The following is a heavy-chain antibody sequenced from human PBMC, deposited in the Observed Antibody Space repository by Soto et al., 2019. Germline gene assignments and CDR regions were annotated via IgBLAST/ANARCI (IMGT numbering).Heavy chain of an antibody. CDR2: IYPGDHET. V-gene: IGHV5-51*01. CDR3: ARSPRSSPYFDD. CDR1: GYTFSNFW. D-gene: IGHD6-13*01. Sequence: PGESLKISCQSSGYTFSNFWIGWVRQLPGKGLEWMGIIYPGDHETRYSPSFHGKVTISAHRPINTAYLQWNSLEASDTAFYFCARSPRSSPYFDDWGQGALFTVS. J-gene: IGHJ4*02.